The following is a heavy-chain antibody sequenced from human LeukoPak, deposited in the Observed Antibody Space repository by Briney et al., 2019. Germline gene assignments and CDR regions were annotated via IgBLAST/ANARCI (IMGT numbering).Heavy chain of an antibody. J-gene: IGHJ4*02. CDR1: GGSISSSSYY. CDR3: AGGSAFDY. V-gene: IGHV4-39*01. Sequence: SETLSLTCTVSGGSISSSSYYWGWIRQPPGKGLEWIGSIYYSGSTYYNPSLKSRVTISVDTSKNQFSLKLTSVAAADTAVYYCAGGSAFDYWGQGTLVTVSS. CDR2: IYYSGST.